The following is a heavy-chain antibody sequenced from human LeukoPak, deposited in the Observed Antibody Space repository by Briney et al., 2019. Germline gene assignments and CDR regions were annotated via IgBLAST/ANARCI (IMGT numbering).Heavy chain of an antibody. CDR1: GGSISSSSYY. Sequence: PSETLSLTCTVSGGSISSSSYYWGWIRQPPGKGLEWIGSIYYSGSTYYNPSLKSRVTISVDTSKNQFSLKLSSVTAADTAVYYCARTSYGGYDPDYYHYMDVWGKGTTVTVSS. V-gene: IGHV4-39*07. J-gene: IGHJ6*03. CDR3: ARTSYGGYDPDYYHYMDV. D-gene: IGHD5-12*01. CDR2: IYYSGST.